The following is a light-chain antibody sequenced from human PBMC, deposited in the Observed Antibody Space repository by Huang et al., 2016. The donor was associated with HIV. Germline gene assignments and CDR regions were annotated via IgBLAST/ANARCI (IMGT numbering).Light chain of an antibody. CDR1: QSVSSSY. CDR2: GAS. J-gene: IGKJ1*01. V-gene: IGKV3-20*01. CDR3: QQYGSSLWT. Sequence: EIVLTQSPGTLSLSPGERATLSCRASQSVSSSYLAWYQQKPGQAPRLLIYGASSRATGIPDRCRGSGSGTDFTLTISRLEPEDFAVYYCQQYGSSLWTFGQGTKVEIK.